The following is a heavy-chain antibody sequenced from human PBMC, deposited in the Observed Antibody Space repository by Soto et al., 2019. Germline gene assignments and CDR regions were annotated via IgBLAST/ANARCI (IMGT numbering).Heavy chain of an antibody. J-gene: IGHJ2*01. CDR2: ISARGRT. CDR1: GDSISNFY. V-gene: IGHV4-4*07. Sequence: QVQLQESGPGLVKPSETLSLTCTVSGDSISNFYWSWIRQPTGQGLESLGRISARGRTHYNPSLQSRVAMSLDTSKNQFSLRLTSLSAADTAVYFCARGMGRYFDLWGRGTLVTVFS. D-gene: IGHD2-8*01. CDR3: ARGMGRYFDL.